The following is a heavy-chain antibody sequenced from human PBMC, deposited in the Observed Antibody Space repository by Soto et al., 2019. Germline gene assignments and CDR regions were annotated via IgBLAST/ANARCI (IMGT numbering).Heavy chain of an antibody. CDR1: GGSISSSSYY. V-gene: IGHV4-39*01. D-gene: IGHD3-10*01. Sequence: SETLSLTCTVSGGSISSSSYYWGWIRQPPGKGLEWIGSIYYSGSTYYNPSLKSRVTISVDTSKNQFSLKLSSVTAADTAVYYCAKSSYGSGSFSDYYYYYGMDVWGQGTTVTVSS. CDR3: AKSSYGSGSFSDYYYYYGMDV. CDR2: IYYSGST. J-gene: IGHJ6*02.